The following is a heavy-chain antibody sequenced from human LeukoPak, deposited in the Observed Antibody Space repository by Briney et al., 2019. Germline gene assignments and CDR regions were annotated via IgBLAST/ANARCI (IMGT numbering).Heavy chain of an antibody. D-gene: IGHD2-15*01. CDR2: ISGYNGNT. CDR1: GYTFTSYG. Sequence: ASVKVSCKASGYTFTSYGISWVRRAPGQGLEWMGWISGYNGNTNYAQKFQGRVTMTTDTSTSTAYLELRRLRSDDTAIYYCAREFCSGGGCYYYGMDVWGQGTTVTVS. V-gene: IGHV1-18*01. J-gene: IGHJ6*02. CDR3: AREFCSGGGCYYYGMDV.